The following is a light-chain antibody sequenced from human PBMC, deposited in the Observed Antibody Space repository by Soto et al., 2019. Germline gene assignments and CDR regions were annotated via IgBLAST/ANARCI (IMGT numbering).Light chain of an antibody. Sequence: EIVMTQSPATLSMSPGERATLSRGASQSVSSYLAWYQQKPGQAPRLLIYDASNRATGIPARFSGSGSGTEFTLTISSLQSEDSAVYFCQQYANWPKNFGQGTKVDIK. CDR1: QSVSSY. J-gene: IGKJ1*01. CDR2: DAS. CDR3: QQYANWPKN. V-gene: IGKV3D-15*01.